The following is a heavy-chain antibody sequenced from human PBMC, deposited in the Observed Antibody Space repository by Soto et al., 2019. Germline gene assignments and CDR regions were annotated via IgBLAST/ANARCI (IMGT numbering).Heavy chain of an antibody. J-gene: IGHJ4*02. V-gene: IGHV1-18*01. CDR1: GYSFTSYG. CDR3: ARDFGSDLRLPGVVFDS. Sequence: ASVKVSCKASGYSFTSYGITWVRQAPGQGLEWMGWISAYNGNTNYAQNLQDRVTLTTDTSTYTAYMELRSLQSDDTAVYYCARDFGSDLRLPGVVFDSWGQGALVTVSS. D-gene: IGHD3-3*01. CDR2: ISAYNGNT.